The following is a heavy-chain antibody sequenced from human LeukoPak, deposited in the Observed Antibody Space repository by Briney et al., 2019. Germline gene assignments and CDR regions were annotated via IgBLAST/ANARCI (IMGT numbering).Heavy chain of an antibody. D-gene: IGHD6-6*01. Sequence: GGSLRLSCAASGFTFSSYGMHWVRQAPGKGREWVAVIWYDGSNKYYADSVKGGFTIYRDNSKNTLYLQMNSLRAEDTAVYYCAREGGEYSSLDYWGQGTLVTVSS. CDR3: AREGGEYSSLDY. J-gene: IGHJ4*02. CDR1: GFTFSSYG. CDR2: IWYDGSNK. V-gene: IGHV3-33*01.